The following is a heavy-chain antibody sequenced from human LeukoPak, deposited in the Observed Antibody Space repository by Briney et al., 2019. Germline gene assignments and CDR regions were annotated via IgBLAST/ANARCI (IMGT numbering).Heavy chain of an antibody. J-gene: IGHJ3*02. Sequence: GASVRVSCKVSGYTLTELSMHWVRQAPGQGLEWMGWINPNSGGTNYAQKFQGRVTMTRDTSISTAYMELSRLRSDDTAVYYCARNKRSSGVAFDIWGQGTMVTVSS. D-gene: IGHD3-10*01. CDR2: INPNSGGT. CDR1: GYTLTELS. CDR3: ARNKRSSGVAFDI. V-gene: IGHV1-2*02.